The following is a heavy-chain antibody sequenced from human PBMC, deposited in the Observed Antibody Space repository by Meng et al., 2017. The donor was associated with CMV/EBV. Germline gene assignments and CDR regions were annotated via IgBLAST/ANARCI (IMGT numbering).Heavy chain of an antibody. V-gene: IGHV1-2*02. Sequence: ASVKVSCKASGYSFSDYYMHWVRQAPGQGLEWMGWINPNSGGTNYAQKFQGRVTMTRDTSISTAYMELSRLSSDDTAVYSCARNFRDGPTLYPFTLCGHGPMFPVSS. D-gene: IGHD5-24*01. CDR2: INPNSGGT. CDR3: ARNFRDGPTLYPFTL. J-gene: IGHJ3*01. CDR1: GYSFSDYY.